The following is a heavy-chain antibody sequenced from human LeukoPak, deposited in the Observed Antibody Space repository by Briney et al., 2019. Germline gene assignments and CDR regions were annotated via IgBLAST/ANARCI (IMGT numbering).Heavy chain of an antibody. CDR3: ARGGSSWSGGVDY. CDR2: IGTAGEK. D-gene: IGHD6-13*01. Sequence: GGSLRLSCAASGFTFSSYDMHWVRQATGKGLEWVSAIGTAGEKYFPGSVRGRFPISRENAKNSLYLQMNSLRAGDRAVYYCARGGSSWSGGVDYWGQGTLVTVSS. V-gene: IGHV3-13*01. J-gene: IGHJ4*02. CDR1: GFTFSSYD.